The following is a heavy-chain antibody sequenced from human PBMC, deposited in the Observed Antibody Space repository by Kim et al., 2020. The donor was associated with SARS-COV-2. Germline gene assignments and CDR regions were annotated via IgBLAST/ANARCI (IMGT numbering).Heavy chain of an antibody. V-gene: IGHV3-30*18. CDR2: ISYDGSTK. Sequence: GGSLRLSCAASGFTFSSYGMHWVRQAPGKGLEWVAVISYDGSTKYYADSVKGRFTISRDNSKNTLYLQMNSLRAEDTAVYYCAKESGSGSYYAWTYYYYGMDVWGQGTTVTVP. J-gene: IGHJ6*02. CDR1: GFTFSSYG. D-gene: IGHD3-10*01. CDR3: AKESGSGSYYAWTYYYYGMDV.